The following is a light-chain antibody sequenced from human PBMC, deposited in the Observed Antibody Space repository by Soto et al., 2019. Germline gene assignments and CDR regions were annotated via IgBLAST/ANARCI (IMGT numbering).Light chain of an antibody. CDR3: QHFGRSSFT. CDR2: DTY. J-gene: IGKJ3*01. CDR1: QSVSSSY. Sequence: EIVLTQSPGTLSLSPGERATLSCRASQSVSSSYLAWYQQKPGQAPRLLIYDTYRRAAGIPDRFSGSGSGTDFSLSISRLEPEDFAVYYCQHFGRSSFTFGPGTKVDIK. V-gene: IGKV3-20*01.